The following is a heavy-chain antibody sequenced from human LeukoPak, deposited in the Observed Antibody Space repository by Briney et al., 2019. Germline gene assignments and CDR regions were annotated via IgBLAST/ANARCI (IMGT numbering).Heavy chain of an antibody. V-gene: IGHV4-39*02. CDR2: IYYSGST. Sequence: PSETLSLTCTVSGGSVSGYYWGWIRQPPGKGLEWIGSIYYSGSTYYNPSLKSRVTISVDTSKNQFSLKLSSVTAADTAVYYCARELNSNTGTYWGQGTLVTVSS. J-gene: IGHJ4*02. CDR1: GGSVSGYY. D-gene: IGHD4-11*01. CDR3: ARELNSNTGTY.